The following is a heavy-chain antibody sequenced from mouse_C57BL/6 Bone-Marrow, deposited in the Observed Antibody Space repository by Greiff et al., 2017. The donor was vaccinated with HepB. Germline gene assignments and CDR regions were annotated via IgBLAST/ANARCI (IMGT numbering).Heavy chain of an antibody. CDR2: IYPGSGST. V-gene: IGHV1-55*01. CDR1: GYTFTSYW. D-gene: IGHD2-4*01. CDR3: ARSDYDLWYFDV. J-gene: IGHJ1*03. Sequence: QVQLQQPGAELVKPGASVKMSCKASGYTFTSYWITWVKQRPGQGLEWIGDIYPGSGSTNYNEKFKSKATLTVDTSSSTAYMQLSSLTSEDAAVYYFARSDYDLWYFDVWGTGTTVTVSS.